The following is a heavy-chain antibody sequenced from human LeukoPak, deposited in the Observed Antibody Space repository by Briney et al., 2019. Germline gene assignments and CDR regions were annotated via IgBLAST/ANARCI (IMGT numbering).Heavy chain of an antibody. V-gene: IGHV1-18*01. Sequence: ASVKVSCNASGHTFTSYGISWVRQAPGQGLEWMGWISAYNGNTNYAQKLQGRVTMTTDTSTSTAYMELRSLRSDDTAVYYCARDLEAYCGGDCYFDYSGQGTLVTVSS. CDR1: GHTFTSYG. J-gene: IGHJ4*02. D-gene: IGHD2-21*01. CDR3: ARDLEAYCGGDCYFDY. CDR2: ISAYNGNT.